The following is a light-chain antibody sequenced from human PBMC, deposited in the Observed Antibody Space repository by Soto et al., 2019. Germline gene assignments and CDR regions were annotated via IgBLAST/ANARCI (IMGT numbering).Light chain of an antibody. CDR1: QIISSAY. J-gene: IGKJ1*01. Sequence: EIVLTQSPGTLSLSPGDRATLSCRASQIISSAYLAWYQQRPGQAPRLLIYASSSRATGIPDRFSGSGSGTDFSLTISRLGPEDFAVYYCQQCGSSLPWTFGQGTKVEMK. V-gene: IGKV3-20*01. CDR2: ASS. CDR3: QQCGSSLPWT.